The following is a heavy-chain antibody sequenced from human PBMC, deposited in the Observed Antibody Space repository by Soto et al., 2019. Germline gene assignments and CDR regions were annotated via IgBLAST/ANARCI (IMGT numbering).Heavy chain of an antibody. Sequence: PSETLSLTSTVSGGSISSGGYYWSWIRQHPGKGLEWIGYIYYSGSTYYNPSLKSRVTIPVDTSKNQFSLKLSSVTAADTAVYYCARSGYSYGPNPLPYWAQGTLVPGSS. J-gene: IGHJ1*01. V-gene: IGHV4-31*03. CDR2: IYYSGST. CDR1: GGSISSGGYY. CDR3: ARSGYSYGPNPLPY. D-gene: IGHD5-18*01.